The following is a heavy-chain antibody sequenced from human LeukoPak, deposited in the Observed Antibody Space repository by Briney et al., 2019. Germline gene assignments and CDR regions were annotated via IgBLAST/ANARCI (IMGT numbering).Heavy chain of an antibody. V-gene: IGHV3-30-3*01. J-gene: IGHJ4*02. Sequence: PGGSLRLSCAASGFTFSGYPIHWVRQAPGKGLEWVAVISYDESNKYYADSVKGRFTISRDNSKNTLYLQMNSLRAEDTAVYYCARDHYGSRSYPLDYWGQGTLVTVSS. CDR3: ARDHYGSRSYPLDY. D-gene: IGHD3-10*01. CDR1: GFTFSGYP. CDR2: ISYDESNK.